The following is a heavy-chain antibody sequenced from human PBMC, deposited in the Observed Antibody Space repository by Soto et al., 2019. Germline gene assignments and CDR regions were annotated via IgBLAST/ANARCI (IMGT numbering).Heavy chain of an antibody. CDR2: IGPSDSYT. D-gene: IGHD2-15*01. J-gene: IGHJ4*02. Sequence: PGESLKISCKGSGYSFTSYWISWVRQMPGKGQEWMGRIGPSDSYTNYSPSFQGHVTISADKSISTAYLQWSSLKASDTAMYYCARQPELGYCSGGSCYCDYWGQGXLVTVYS. CDR1: GYSFTSYW. CDR3: ARQPELGYCSGGSCYCDY. V-gene: IGHV5-10-1*01.